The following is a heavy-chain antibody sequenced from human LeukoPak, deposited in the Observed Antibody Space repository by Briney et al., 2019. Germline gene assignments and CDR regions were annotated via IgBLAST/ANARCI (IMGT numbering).Heavy chain of an antibody. CDR2: ISSSSSTI. J-gene: IGHJ4*02. D-gene: IGHD3-16*01. CDR1: GFTFSSYS. CDR3: AKDSRRLRGPDY. Sequence: GGSLRLSCAASGFTFSSYSMNWVRQAPGKGLEWVSYISSSSSTIYYADSVTGRFTISRDNSKNTLYLQMNSLRAEDTAVYYCAKDSRRLRGPDYWGQGTLVTVSS. V-gene: IGHV3-48*01.